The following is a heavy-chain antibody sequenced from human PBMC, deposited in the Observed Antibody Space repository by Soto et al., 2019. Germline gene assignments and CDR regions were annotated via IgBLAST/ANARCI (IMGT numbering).Heavy chain of an antibody. V-gene: IGHV3-53*02. CDR2: IYSGGST. D-gene: IGHD6-19*01. CDR3: AREWGGGYSSGWYRAY. CDR1: GFTVSSNY. J-gene: IGHJ4*02. Sequence: EVQLVETGGGLIQPGGSLRLSCAASGFTVSSNYMSWVRQAPGKGLEWVSVIYSGGSTYYADSVKGRFTISRDNSKNTLYLQRTSLGAGDTAVYYWAREWGGGYSSGWYRAYWGQGTLVTVSS.